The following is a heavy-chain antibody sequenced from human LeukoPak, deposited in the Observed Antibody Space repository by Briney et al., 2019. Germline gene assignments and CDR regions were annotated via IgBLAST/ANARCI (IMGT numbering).Heavy chain of an antibody. CDR1: GGSISSGDYY. J-gene: IGHJ5*02. D-gene: IGHD3-22*01. CDR3: ARVHGYDSRNWFDP. CDR2: IYYSGST. V-gene: IGHV4-30-4*08. Sequence: SQTLSLTCTVSGGSISSGDYYWSWIRQPPGKGLEWIGYIYYSGSTYYNPSLKSRVTISVDTSKNQFSLKLSSVTAADTAVYYCARVHGYDSRNWFDPRGQGTLVTVSS.